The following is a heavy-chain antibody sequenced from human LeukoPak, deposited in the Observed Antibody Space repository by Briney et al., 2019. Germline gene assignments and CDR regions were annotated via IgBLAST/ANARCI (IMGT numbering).Heavy chain of an antibody. CDR1: GYTFTSYY. V-gene: IGHV1-69*05. CDR3: ARGNREVPAALG. Sequence: GASVKVSCKASGYTFTSYYMHWVRQAPGQGLEWMGGIIPIFGTANYAQKFQGRVTITTDESTSTAYMELSSLRSEDTAVYYCARGNREVPAALGWGQGTLVTVSS. CDR2: IIPIFGTA. D-gene: IGHD2-2*01. J-gene: IGHJ4*02.